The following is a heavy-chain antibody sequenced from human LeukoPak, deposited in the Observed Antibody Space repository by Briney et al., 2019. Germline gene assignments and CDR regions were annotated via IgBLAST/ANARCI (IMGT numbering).Heavy chain of an antibody. J-gene: IGHJ4*02. CDR1: GGSISSGSYY. V-gene: IGHV4-61*02. Sequence: PSETLSLTCTVSGGSISSGSYYWSWIRQPAGKGLEWIGRIYTSGSTNYNPSLKSRVTISVDTSKNQFSLKLTSVTAADTAVYYCAQDPKYWGQGTLVTVSS. CDR2: IYTSGST. CDR3: AQDPKY.